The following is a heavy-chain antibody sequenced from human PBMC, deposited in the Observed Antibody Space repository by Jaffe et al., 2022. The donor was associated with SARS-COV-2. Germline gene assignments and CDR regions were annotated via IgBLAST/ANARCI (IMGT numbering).Heavy chain of an antibody. D-gene: IGHD3-16*01. J-gene: IGHJ6*03. CDR1: GGSISSYY. CDR3: ARDLMMDYYYYMDV. V-gene: IGHV4-59*01. Sequence: QVQLQESGPGLVKPSETLSLTCTVSGGSISSYYWSWIRQPPGKGLEWIGYIYYSGSTNYNPSLKSRVTISVDTSKNQFSLKLSSVTAADTAVYYCARDLMMDYYYYMDVWGKGTTVTVSS. CDR2: IYYSGST.